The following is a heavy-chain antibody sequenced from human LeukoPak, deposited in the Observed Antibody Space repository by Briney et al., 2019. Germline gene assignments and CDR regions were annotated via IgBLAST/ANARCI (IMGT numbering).Heavy chain of an antibody. CDR2: IKSDGRT. Sequence: GGSLRLSCAASGFTLSIYWMHWLRHAPGKGLVWVSRIKSDGRTNYADSVKGRFTISRDNAKNTVSLQMNSLRAEDTGVYYCARAPSEIGGYYPEYFRHWGQGTLVIVSS. CDR1: GFTLSIYW. J-gene: IGHJ1*01. CDR3: ARAPSEIGGYYPEYFRH. D-gene: IGHD3-22*01. V-gene: IGHV3-74*01.